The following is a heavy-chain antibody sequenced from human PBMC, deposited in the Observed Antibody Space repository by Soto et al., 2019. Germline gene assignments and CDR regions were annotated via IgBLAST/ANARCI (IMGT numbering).Heavy chain of an antibody. V-gene: IGHV3-53*01. Sequence: EGQLVEFGGGLIQPGGSLRLSCAGSGFSVSSNYMSWVRQAPGKGLEWVSVVYSGGNTYYADSVKGRFTVSRDKSKNTLYLQMNSLRAGDTAVYYCAGSTNWSLYYLDYWGQGTLVTVSS. J-gene: IGHJ4*02. CDR2: VYSGGNT. CDR3: AGSTNWSLYYLDY. CDR1: GFSVSSNY. D-gene: IGHD6-13*01.